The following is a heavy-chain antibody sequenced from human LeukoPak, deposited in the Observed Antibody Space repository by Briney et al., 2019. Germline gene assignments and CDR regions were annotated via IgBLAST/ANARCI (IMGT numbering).Heavy chain of an antibody. Sequence: GGSLRLSCAASGFTFIDAWVSWVRQAPGKGLEWVGRIKSKAGGGTPDYAAPVKGRFTISRDDSQNTLYVQMDSVPTDDTAFYYCATIRDSSSWAFDYWGQGTLVTVSS. CDR1: GFTFIDAW. CDR2: IKSKAGGGTP. D-gene: IGHD6-13*01. CDR3: ATIRDSSSWAFDY. V-gene: IGHV3-15*01. J-gene: IGHJ4*02.